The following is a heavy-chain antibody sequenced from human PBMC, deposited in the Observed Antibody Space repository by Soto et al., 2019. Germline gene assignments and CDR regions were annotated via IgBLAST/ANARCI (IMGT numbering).Heavy chain of an antibody. CDR2: IWYDGSNK. J-gene: IGHJ4*02. Sequence: QVQLVESGGGVVQPGRSLRLSCAASGFTFSSYGIHWVRQTPGKGLEWVAVIWYDGSNKYYADSVKGRFTISRDNSKNKLYLQMNSLRAEDTAVYYCARDVYDSRGYYPFDYWGQGTLVTVSS. V-gene: IGHV3-33*01. CDR3: ARDVYDSRGYYPFDY. D-gene: IGHD3-22*01. CDR1: GFTFSSYG.